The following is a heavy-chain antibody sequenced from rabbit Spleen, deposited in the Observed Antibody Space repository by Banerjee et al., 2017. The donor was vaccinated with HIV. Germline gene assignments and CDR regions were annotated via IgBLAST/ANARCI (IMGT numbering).Heavy chain of an antibody. CDR2: IDAGSSAFT. J-gene: IGHJ6*01. Sequence: QSLEESGGDLVKPGASLTLTCTASGVSFSISSYMCWVHQAPGKGLEWIACIDAGSSAFTYFATWAKGRFTISKTSSTTVTLQMTRLTATDTATYFCARDTSSSFSSYGMGLWGQGTLVTVS. CDR1: GVSFSISSY. CDR3: ARDTSSSFSSYGMGL. V-gene: IGHV1S40*01. D-gene: IGHD1-1*01.